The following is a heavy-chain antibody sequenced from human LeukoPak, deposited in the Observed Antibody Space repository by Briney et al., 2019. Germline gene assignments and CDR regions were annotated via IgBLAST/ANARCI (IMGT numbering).Heavy chain of an antibody. Sequence: TASETLSLTCTVSGGSISSGDYYWSWIRQPPGKGLEWIGYIYYSGSTYYNPSLKSRVTISVDTSKNQFSLKLSSVTAADTAVYYCARVQSRTYYDCWSGYPSAFDIWGQGPMVTVSS. CDR1: GGSISSGDYY. CDR3: ARVQSRTYYDCWSGYPSAFDI. CDR2: IYYSGST. D-gene: IGHD3-3*01. J-gene: IGHJ3*02. V-gene: IGHV4-30-4*08.